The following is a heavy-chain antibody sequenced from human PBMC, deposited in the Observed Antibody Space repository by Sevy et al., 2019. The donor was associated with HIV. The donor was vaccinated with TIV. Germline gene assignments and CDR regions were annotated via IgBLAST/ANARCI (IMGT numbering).Heavy chain of an antibody. Sequence: GGYLRLSCAASGFTFNRYWMSWVRQAPWKGLQWVANIKLDGSEKYYLDSVRGRFTISRDNAKNSLYLQMNSLRAEDTAVYYCARDCNSATCLWGLDVWGLGTTVTVSS. CDR3: ARDCNSATCLWGLDV. CDR1: GFTFNRYW. J-gene: IGHJ6*02. CDR2: IKLDGSEK. D-gene: IGHD1-26*01. V-gene: IGHV3-7*03.